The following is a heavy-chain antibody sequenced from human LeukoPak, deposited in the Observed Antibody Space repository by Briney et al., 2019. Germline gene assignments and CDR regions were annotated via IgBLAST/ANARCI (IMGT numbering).Heavy chain of an antibody. V-gene: IGHV3-21*01. CDR2: ISSSSSYI. CDR3: ARAAGHRRANYYMDV. CDR1: GFTFSSYS. J-gene: IGHJ6*03. Sequence: GGSLRLSCAASGFTFSSYSMNWVCQAPGKGLEWVSSISSSSSYIYYADSVKGRFTISRDNAKNSLYLQMNSLRAEDTAVYYCARAAGHRRANYYMDVWGKGTTVTVSS.